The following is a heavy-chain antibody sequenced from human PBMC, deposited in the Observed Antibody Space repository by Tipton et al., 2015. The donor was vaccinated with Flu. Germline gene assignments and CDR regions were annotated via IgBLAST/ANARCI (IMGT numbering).Heavy chain of an antibody. D-gene: IGHD6-13*01. J-gene: IGHJ6*02. CDR2: IYYSGST. Sequence: TLSLTCTVSGGSISSSSYYWGWIRQPPGKGLEWIGSIYYSGSTYYNPSLKSRVTISVGTSKNQFSLKLSSVTAADTAVYYCARDRIRAAAGSTLGYGMDVWGQGTTVTVSS. V-gene: IGHV4-39*07. CDR1: GGSISSSSYY. CDR3: ARDRIRAAAGSTLGYGMDV.